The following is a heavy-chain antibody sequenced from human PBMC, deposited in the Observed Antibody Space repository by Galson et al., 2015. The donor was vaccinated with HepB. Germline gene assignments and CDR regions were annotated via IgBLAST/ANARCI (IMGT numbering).Heavy chain of an antibody. D-gene: IGHD6-19*01. J-gene: IGHJ4*02. Sequence: SLRLSCAAPGFTFRNYWMSWVRQAPGKGLEWVANIKQDGSEKYYVDSVKGRFTISRDNAKNSLYLQMNSLRAEDTAVYYCARPLYPSGWDQFDSWGQGTLVTVSS. V-gene: IGHV3-7*01. CDR3: ARPLYPSGWDQFDS. CDR1: GFTFRNYW. CDR2: IKQDGSEK.